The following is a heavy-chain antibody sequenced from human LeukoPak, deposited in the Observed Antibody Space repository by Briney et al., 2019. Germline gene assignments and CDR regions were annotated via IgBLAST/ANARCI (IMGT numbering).Heavy chain of an antibody. Sequence: PSETLSLTCTVSGGSISSGGYYWSWIRQHPGKGLEWIGYIYYSGSTYYNPSLKSRVTISVDTSKNRFSLKLSSEAAADTAVYYCARGSGGYSYGIDYWGQGTLVTVSS. D-gene: IGHD5-18*01. J-gene: IGHJ4*02. CDR2: IYYSGST. CDR1: GGSISSGGYY. V-gene: IGHV4-31*03. CDR3: ARGSGGYSYGIDY.